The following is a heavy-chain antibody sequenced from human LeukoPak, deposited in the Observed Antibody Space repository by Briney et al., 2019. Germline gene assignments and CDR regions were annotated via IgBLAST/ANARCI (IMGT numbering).Heavy chain of an antibody. CDR3: AREGCADSSTSCPDAFDI. J-gene: IGHJ3*02. CDR2: INYSGDT. Sequence: SETLSLTCTVSGSSINNYYWSWIRQPPGKGLEWIGYINYSGDTNYNPSLKSRVTISVDTSKNQFSLKLSSVTAADTAVYYCAREGCADSSTSCPDAFDIWGQGTMVTVSS. V-gene: IGHV4-59*01. CDR1: GSSINNYY. D-gene: IGHD2-2*01.